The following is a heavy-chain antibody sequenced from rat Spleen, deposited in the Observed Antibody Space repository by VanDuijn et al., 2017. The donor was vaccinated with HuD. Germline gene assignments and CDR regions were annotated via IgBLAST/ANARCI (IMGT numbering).Heavy chain of an antibody. V-gene: IGHV5-31*01. J-gene: IGHJ2*01. Sequence: EVQLVESGGGLVQPGRSLKLSCVASGFTFNNYWMTWIRQAPGKGLEWVASITNTGRSTYYPDSVRGRFAISRDTAENTLYLQMSSLRSEDTATYYCTTGRDYWGQGVMVTVSS. CDR1: GFTFNNYW. CDR2: ITNTGRST. D-gene: IGHD5-1*01. CDR3: TTGRDY.